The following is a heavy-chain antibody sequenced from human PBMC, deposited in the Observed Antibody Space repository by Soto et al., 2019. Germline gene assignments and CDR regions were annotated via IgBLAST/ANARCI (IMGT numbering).Heavy chain of an antibody. V-gene: IGHV3-23*01. CDR3: AKDQGVVVPAAMAWFDP. D-gene: IGHD2-2*01. CDR1: GFTFSSYA. CDR2: ISGSGGST. Sequence: TGGSLGLSCAASGFTFSSYAMSWVRQAPGKGLEWVSAISGSGGSTYYADSVKGRFTISRDNSKNTLYLQMNSLRAEDTAVYYCAKDQGVVVPAAMAWFDPWGQGTLVTVSS. J-gene: IGHJ5*02.